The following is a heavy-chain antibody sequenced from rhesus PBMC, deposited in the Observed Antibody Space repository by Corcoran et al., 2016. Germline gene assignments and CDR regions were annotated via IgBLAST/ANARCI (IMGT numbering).Heavy chain of an antibody. CDR3: VGQV. Sequence: EVQLVESGGGLAKPGGSRRLAVPPSGLRSGVYYMYWVRQAPGKWLEWGSGISYTGGSTYYADSVKGRFTISRENAKNTLYLQMDSLRAEDTAVYYCVGQVWGRGVLVTVSS. J-gene: IGHJ5-2*02. CDR2: ISYTGGST. V-gene: IGHV3S18*01. CDR1: GLRSGVYY.